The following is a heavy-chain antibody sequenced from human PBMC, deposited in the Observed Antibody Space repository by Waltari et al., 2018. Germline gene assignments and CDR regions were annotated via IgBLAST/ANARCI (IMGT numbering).Heavy chain of an antibody. V-gene: IGHV3-74*01. CDR3: SSNYDSSNYAHY. J-gene: IGHJ4*02. CDR2: FTHDGRTT. Sequence: EVQLVESGGGLVQPGGSLRLSCAASGFSFRSFWMHWVRQVPGQVLVWFSCFTHDGRTTYYADSVKGRFTSSRDDAKNTLYLQMNDLGVDDTAVYYCSSNYDSSNYAHYWGQGTLVTVSS. D-gene: IGHD3-22*01. CDR1: GFSFRSFW.